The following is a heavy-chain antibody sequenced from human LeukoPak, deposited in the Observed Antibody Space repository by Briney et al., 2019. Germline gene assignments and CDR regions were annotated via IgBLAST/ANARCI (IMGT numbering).Heavy chain of an antibody. J-gene: IGHJ4*02. D-gene: IGHD6-19*01. V-gene: IGHV3-33*01. CDR1: GFTFSTYG. CDR2: IWYEGSNK. Sequence: GGSLRLSCVASGFTFSTYGMHWVRQAPGKGLEWVAVIWYEGSNKYYADSVKGRFTISRHNSKNTLYLHMNSLRAEDTAVYYCARFLVSGPLDYWGQGTLVTVSS. CDR3: ARFLVSGPLDY.